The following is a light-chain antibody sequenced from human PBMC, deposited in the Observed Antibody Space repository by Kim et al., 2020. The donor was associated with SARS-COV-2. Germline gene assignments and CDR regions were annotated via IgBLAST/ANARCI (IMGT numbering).Light chain of an antibody. CDR1: NIGTKV. CDR3: QVWDSSTWV. CDR2: RDS. Sequence: SYELTQPLSVSVALGQTARITCGGNNIGTKVVHWYQQKPGQAPVLVIYRDSNRPSGIPERFSGSNSGNTATLTISRTQAGDEADYYCQVWDSSTWVFGGGTQLTVL. J-gene: IGLJ3*02. V-gene: IGLV3-9*01.